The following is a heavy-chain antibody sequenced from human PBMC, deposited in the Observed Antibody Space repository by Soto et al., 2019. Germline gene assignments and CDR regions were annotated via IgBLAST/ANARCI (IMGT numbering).Heavy chain of an antibody. V-gene: IGHV3-23*01. CDR3: ATDVDYSGRGSFDY. J-gene: IGHJ4*02. D-gene: IGHD5-12*01. CDR1: EFTFSVAA. CDR2: FFISDGST. Sequence: TGGSLRLSCAASEFTFSVAAMSWVRQAPGQGLEWVSVFFISDGSTYYADSVGGRFTISRDSSVNTLYLQMNSLRAEDTAVYYCATDVDYSGRGSFDYWGQGTLVTVSS.